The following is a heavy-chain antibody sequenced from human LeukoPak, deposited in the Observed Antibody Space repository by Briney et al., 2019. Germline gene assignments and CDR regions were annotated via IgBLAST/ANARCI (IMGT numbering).Heavy chain of an antibody. J-gene: IGHJ4*02. D-gene: IGHD6-13*01. V-gene: IGHV1-69*05. Sequence: SVKVSCKASGGTFSSYAISWVRQAPGQGLEWMGGIIPIFGTANYAQKFQGRVTITTDESTSTAYMELSSLRSEDTAVYYCARDRGIAAAGSYFDYWDQGTLVTVSS. CDR3: ARDRGIAAAGSYFDY. CDR1: GGTFSSYA. CDR2: IIPIFGTA.